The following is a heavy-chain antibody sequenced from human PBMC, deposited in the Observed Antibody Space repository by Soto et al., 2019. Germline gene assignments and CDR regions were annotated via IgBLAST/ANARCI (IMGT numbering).Heavy chain of an antibody. V-gene: IGHV1-18*01. CDR1: GYTFTSYG. Sequence: ASVKVSCKASGYTFTSYGTSWVRQAPGQGLEWMGWISAYNGNTNYAQKLQGRVTMTTDTSTSTAYMELRSLRSDDTAVYYCARNARELLLPQNWGQGTLVTVSS. CDR3: ARNARELLLPQN. CDR2: ISAYNGNT. J-gene: IGHJ4*02. D-gene: IGHD1-26*01.